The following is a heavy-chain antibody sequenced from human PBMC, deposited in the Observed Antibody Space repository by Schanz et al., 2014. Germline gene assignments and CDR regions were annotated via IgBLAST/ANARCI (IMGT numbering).Heavy chain of an antibody. CDR3: ARNIIATARAYDI. CDR2: FVPRLRVA. J-gene: IGHJ3*02. Sequence: QVQLVQSGGEVKTPGASVKVSCKTSGVTFSNHPLSWIRQAPGQGLEWMGRFVPRLRVALYAQNFRGRVTITADSSTNTAYLEVSSLRFEDTAVYYCARNIIATARAYDIWGQGTMVTVS. V-gene: IGHV1-69*04. D-gene: IGHD6-13*01. CDR1: GVTFSNHP.